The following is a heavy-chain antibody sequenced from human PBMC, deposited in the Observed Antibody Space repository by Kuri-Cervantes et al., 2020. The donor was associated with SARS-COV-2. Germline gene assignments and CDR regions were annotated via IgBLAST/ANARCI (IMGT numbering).Heavy chain of an antibody. CDR1: GYNFTSYW. J-gene: IGHJ6*03. Sequence: GGSLRLSCKGSGYNFTSYWIGWVRQMPGKGLEWMGIIYPGDSDTRYSPSFQGQVIISADKSTNTAFLQWSSLKASDTAMYYCARRAYGEQVDYYYMDVWGKGTTVTVSS. CDR3: ARRAYGEQVDYYYMDV. D-gene: IGHD4-17*01. V-gene: IGHV5-51*01. CDR2: IYPGDSDT.